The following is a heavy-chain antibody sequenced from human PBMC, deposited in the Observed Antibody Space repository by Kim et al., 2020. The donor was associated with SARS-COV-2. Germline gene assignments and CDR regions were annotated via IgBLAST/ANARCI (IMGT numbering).Heavy chain of an antibody. D-gene: IGHD6-19*01. CDR1: GFTFSNYA. Sequence: GGSLRLSCAVSGFTFSNYAMSWVRQAPGKGLEWVSTIRGSGGDTFYAGSVRGRFSISSDNSEKTLDLIMNSLRVEDTAVYYFARDVGRTTVAPNYWGQGTLVTVSS. V-gene: IGHV3-23*01. CDR2: IRGSGGDT. J-gene: IGHJ4*03. CDR3: ARDVGRTTVAPNY.